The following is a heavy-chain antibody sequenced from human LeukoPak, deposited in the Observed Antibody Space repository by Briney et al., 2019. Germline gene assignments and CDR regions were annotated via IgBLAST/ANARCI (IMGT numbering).Heavy chain of an antibody. D-gene: IGHD2/OR15-2a*01. Sequence: GGSLRLSCAASGFTFSSYAMSWVRQAPGKGLEWVSAISGSGGSTYYADSVKGRFTISRDNSKNTLYLQMNSLRAEDTAVYYCANAHSPFTFYFGYWGQGTLVTVSS. V-gene: IGHV3-23*01. CDR2: ISGSGGST. CDR3: ANAHSPFTFYFGY. J-gene: IGHJ4*02. CDR1: GFTFSSYA.